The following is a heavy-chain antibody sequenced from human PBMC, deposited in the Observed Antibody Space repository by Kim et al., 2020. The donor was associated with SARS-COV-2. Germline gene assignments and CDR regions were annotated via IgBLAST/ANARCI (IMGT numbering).Heavy chain of an antibody. Sequence: GGSLRLSCAASGFTFSSYEMNWVRQAPGKGLEWVSYISSSGSTIYYADSVKGRFIISRDNAKNSQYLQMNSLRAEDTAVYYCAGDKRNVLLWFGELGAYYYYGMDDWGQGTSVTVSS. D-gene: IGHD3-10*01. CDR1: GFTFSSYE. V-gene: IGHV3-48*03. CDR3: AGDKRNVLLWFGELGAYYYYGMDD. J-gene: IGHJ6*02. CDR2: ISSSGSTI.